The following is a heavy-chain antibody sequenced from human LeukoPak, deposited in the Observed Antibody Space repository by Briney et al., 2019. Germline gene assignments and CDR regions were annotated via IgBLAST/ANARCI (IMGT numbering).Heavy chain of an antibody. CDR1: GGSISSSSYY. V-gene: IGHV4-39*01. CDR2: TYYGGNT. CDR3: ASLGWNEDY. J-gene: IGHJ4*02. Sequence: SETLSLTCTVSGGSISSSSYYWGWIRQPPGKGLECIGTTYYGGNTYYNPSLKSRVTISVDTSKNQFSLKLSSVTAADTAVYYCASLGWNEDYWGRGTLVTVSS. D-gene: IGHD1-1*01.